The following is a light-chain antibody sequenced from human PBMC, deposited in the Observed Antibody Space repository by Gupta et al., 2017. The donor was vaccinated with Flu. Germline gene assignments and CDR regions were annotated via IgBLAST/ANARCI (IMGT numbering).Light chain of an antibody. CDR3: NAYTKSSTWV. Sequence: TTISLTGTSSDVGVYHYISLYQQYRGNAPQLVIYEVSHRPAGISNRFSGSKSGNTASLTISGLQAEDEAFYYCNAYTKSSTWVFGGGTKLTVL. CDR2: EVS. CDR1: SSDVGVYHY. J-gene: IGLJ3*02. V-gene: IGLV2-14*01.